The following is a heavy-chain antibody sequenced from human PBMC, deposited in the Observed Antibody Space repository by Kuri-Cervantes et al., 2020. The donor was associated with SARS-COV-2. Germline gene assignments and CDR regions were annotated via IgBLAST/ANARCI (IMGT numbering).Heavy chain of an antibody. CDR3: ARDQIAAHTYYYGMDV. CDR1: GFTFSSYW. V-gene: IGHV3-48*04. Sequence: GESLKISCATSGFTFSSYWMSWVRQAPGKGLEWVSYISSSGSTIYYADSVKGRFTISRDNAKNSLYLQMNSLRAEDTAVYYCARDQIAAHTYYYGMDVWGQGTTVTVSS. D-gene: IGHD6-6*01. CDR2: ISSSGSTI. J-gene: IGHJ6*02.